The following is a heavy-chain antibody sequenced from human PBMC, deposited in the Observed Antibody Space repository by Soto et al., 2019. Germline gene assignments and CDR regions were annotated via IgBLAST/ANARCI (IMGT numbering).Heavy chain of an antibody. J-gene: IGHJ4*02. Sequence: DVQLVESGGGLVQPGRSLRLSCAASGFTFDDYAMHWVRQAPGKGLEWVSGITWNSGILGYADSVKGRFTISRDNAKNSLYLQMNSLRAEDTALYYCAKGVGYGSGSPLDYWGQGTLVTVSS. V-gene: IGHV3-9*01. CDR3: AKGVGYGSGSPLDY. D-gene: IGHD3-10*01. CDR1: GFTFDDYA. CDR2: ITWNSGIL.